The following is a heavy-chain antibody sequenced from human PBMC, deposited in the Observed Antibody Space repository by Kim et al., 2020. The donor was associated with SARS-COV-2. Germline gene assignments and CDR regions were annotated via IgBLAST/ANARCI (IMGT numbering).Heavy chain of an antibody. CDR2: ISSSGTTI. CDR3: ARMGYVPGP. CDR1: GFTFSDYY. V-gene: IGHV3-11*01. Sequence: GGSLRLSCAASGFTFSDYYMSWIRQAPGKGLEWVSYISSSGTTIHYADSVKGRFTVSRDNAKNSLFLQMTSLRAEDTAAYYCARMGYVPGPRGQGTLVTVSS. D-gene: IGHD3-10*02. J-gene: IGHJ5*02.